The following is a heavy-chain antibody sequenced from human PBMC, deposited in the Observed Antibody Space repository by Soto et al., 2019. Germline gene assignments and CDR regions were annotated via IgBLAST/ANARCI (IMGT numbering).Heavy chain of an antibody. Sequence: LRLSCAASGFTFSSYSMNWVRQAPGKGLEWVSSISSSSSYIYYADSVKGRFTISRDNAKNSLYLQMNSLRAEDTAVYYCARERSSSSYGDYWGQGTLVTVSS. D-gene: IGHD6-6*01. CDR3: ARERSSSSYGDY. CDR2: ISSSSSYI. J-gene: IGHJ4*02. V-gene: IGHV3-21*01. CDR1: GFTFSSYS.